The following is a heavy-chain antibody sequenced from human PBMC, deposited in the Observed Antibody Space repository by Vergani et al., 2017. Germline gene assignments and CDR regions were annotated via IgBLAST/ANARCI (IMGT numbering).Heavy chain of an antibody. J-gene: IGHJ6*02. CDR1: GFTFNHYA. Sequence: EVQLLESGGDFVQPGGSLRLSCAASGFTFNHYAMNWVRQAPGKVLEWVSGISGSGGSTYYAVSVKGRFTISRGSSKNTLYLQMNSLGAGDTSVYYCAKANPRNSGYDYLYYYHAMDVWGQGTTVTVSS. CDR3: AKANPRNSGYDYLYYYHAMDV. CDR2: ISGSGGST. D-gene: IGHD5-12*01. V-gene: IGHV3-23*01.